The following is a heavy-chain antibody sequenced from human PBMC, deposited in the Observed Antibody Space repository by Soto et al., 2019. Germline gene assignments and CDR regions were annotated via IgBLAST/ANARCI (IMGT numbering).Heavy chain of an antibody. Sequence: SQTLSLTCAISGDSVSSNSAAWNWIRQSPSRGLEWLGRTYYRSKWYNDYAVSVKSRITINPDTSKNQCSLQLNSVTPEDTAVYYCARGLQQLVRVGYYYYGMDVWGQGTTVTVSS. CDR1: GDSVSSNSAA. V-gene: IGHV6-1*01. D-gene: IGHD6-13*01. J-gene: IGHJ6*02. CDR3: ARGLQQLVRVGYYYYGMDV. CDR2: TYYRSKWYN.